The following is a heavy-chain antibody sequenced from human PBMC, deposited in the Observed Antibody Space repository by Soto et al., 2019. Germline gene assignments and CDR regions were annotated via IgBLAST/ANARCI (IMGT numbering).Heavy chain of an antibody. J-gene: IGHJ3*02. CDR2: INYSVSNI. CDR3: VRDKAWAFDI. CDR1: GFTFSNYE. V-gene: IGHV3-48*03. Sequence: PGGSLRLSCAASGFTFSNYEMYWVRQALGKGLEWVSKINYSVSNIYYSESVKGRFTISRDNAKNSLYLQMNSLTDEDTAVYYCVRDKAWAFDIWRQGTLVTVSS.